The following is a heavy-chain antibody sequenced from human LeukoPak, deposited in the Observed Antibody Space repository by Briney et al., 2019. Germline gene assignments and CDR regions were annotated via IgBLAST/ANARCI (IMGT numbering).Heavy chain of an antibody. CDR2: INHSGST. J-gene: IGHJ4*02. CDR1: GGSFSGYY. V-gene: IGHV4-34*01. CDR3: ARGHSYCSSTSCYTDFDY. D-gene: IGHD2-2*02. Sequence: SSETLSLTCAVYGGSFSGYYWSWIRQPPGKGLEWIGEINHSGSTNYNPSLKSRVTISVDTSKNQFSLKLSSVTAADTAVYYCARGHSYCSSTSCYTDFDYWGQGTLVTVSS.